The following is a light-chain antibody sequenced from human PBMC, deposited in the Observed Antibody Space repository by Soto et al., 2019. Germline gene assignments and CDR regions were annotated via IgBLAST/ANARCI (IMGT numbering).Light chain of an antibody. J-gene: IGKJ1*01. CDR2: GAS. CDR3: QQYGNSPWT. Sequence: VLTQSPGTLSLSLGDTATLSCRASQTVDHAYVAWYQQRPGQPPSLLIYGASTRATDIPERFSGSGSGTDFTLTISRLEPEDAAVYYCQQYGNSPWTSGQGTKVEIK. V-gene: IGKV3-20*01. CDR1: QTVDHAY.